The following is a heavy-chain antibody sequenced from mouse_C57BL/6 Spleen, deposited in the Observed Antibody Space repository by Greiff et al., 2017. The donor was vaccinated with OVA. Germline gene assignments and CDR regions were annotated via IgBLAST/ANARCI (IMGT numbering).Heavy chain of an antibody. CDR3: ARRGYGSRTED. CDR2: IYPSDSET. CDR1: GYTFTSYW. Sequence: QVQLQQPGAELVRPGSSVKLSCKASGYTFTSYWMDWVKQRPGQGLEWIGNIYPSDSETHYNQKFKDKATLTVDKSSSTAYMQLSSLTSEDSAVDYCARRGYGSRTEDWGQGTTLTVAS. D-gene: IGHD1-1*01. J-gene: IGHJ2*01. V-gene: IGHV1-61*01.